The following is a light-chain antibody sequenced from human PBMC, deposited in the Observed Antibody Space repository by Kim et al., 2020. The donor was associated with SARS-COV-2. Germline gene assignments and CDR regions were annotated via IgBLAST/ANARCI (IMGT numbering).Light chain of an antibody. CDR3: QQYYSTPQT. CDR1: QSVLYTSNNKNY. V-gene: IGKV4-1*01. Sequence: RATINCKSSQSVLYTSNNKNYLAWYQHKPEQPPKLLIYWASTRESGVPDRFSGSGSGTDFTLTISSLQAEDVAVYYCQQYYSTPQTFGQGTKLEI. CDR2: WAS. J-gene: IGKJ2*01.